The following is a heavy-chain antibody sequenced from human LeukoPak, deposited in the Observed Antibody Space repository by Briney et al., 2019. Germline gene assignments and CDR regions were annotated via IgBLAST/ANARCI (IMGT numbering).Heavy chain of an antibody. CDR1: GGSISSYS. V-gene: IGHV4-59*01. Sequence: SETLSLTCAVSGGSISSYSWSWIRQPPGKGPEWIGYIFYRGNANYNPSLKGRVTLSVDMSKNRFSLNLTSVTAADTAVYYCARGYDSGWVDYWGQGTLVTVSS. CDR3: ARGYDSGWVDY. CDR2: IFYRGNA. D-gene: IGHD6-25*01. J-gene: IGHJ4*02.